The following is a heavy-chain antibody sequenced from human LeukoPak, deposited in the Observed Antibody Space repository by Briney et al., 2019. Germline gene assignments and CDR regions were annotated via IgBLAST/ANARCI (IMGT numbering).Heavy chain of an antibody. V-gene: IGHV3-23*01. J-gene: IGHJ6*03. D-gene: IGHD3-3*01. CDR2: ISGSGGST. CDR3: AKDRGITIFEYYMDV. Sequence: PGGSLRLSCAASGFTVSSNYMSWVRQAPGKGLEWVSVISGSGGSTYYADSVKGRFTISRDNSKNTLYLQMNSLRAEDTAVYYCAKDRGITIFEYYMDVWGKGTTVTVSS. CDR1: GFTVSSNY.